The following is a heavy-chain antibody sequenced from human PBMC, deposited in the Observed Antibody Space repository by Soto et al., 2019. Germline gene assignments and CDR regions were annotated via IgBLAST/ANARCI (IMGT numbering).Heavy chain of an antibody. Sequence: GGSLRLSCAASGFTFNSYGMHWVRQGPGNXLEWVAFISYDSTKTYYADSVKGRFTISRGNSNSALYVQMNSLTGEDTAVYYCARTRSAWSDFHYYSLDVWGQGTTVTVYS. D-gene: IGHD1-26*01. J-gene: IGHJ6*02. CDR3: ARTRSAWSDFHYYSLDV. V-gene: IGHV3-30*03. CDR1: GFTFNSYG. CDR2: ISYDSTKT.